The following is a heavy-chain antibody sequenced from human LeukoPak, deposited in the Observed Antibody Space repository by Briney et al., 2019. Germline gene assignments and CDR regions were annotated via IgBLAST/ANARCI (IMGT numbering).Heavy chain of an antibody. CDR1: GFTFSSYE. D-gene: IGHD2-2*01. CDR3: ARGLTAAAYGGY. CDR2: ISSSGSTI. J-gene: IGHJ4*02. Sequence: GGSLRLSCAASGFTFSSYEMNWVRQAPGKGLEWVSYISSSGSTIYYADSVKGRFTISRDNAKNSLYLQMNSLRAEDTAVYYCARGLTAAAYGGYWGRGTLVTVSS. V-gene: IGHV3-48*03.